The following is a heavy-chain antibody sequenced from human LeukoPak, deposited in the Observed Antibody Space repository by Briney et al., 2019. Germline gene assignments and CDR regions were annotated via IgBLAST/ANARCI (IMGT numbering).Heavy chain of an antibody. CDR2: VYTSGST. J-gene: IGHJ4*02. CDR1: GGSFSSYY. V-gene: IGHV4-4*07. D-gene: IGHD3-22*01. Sequence: PSETLSLTCTVSGGSFSSYYWNWIRQPAGKGLEWIGRVYTSGSTNYNPSLKSRLTMSVDTSKNQFSLKLSSVTAADTAVYYCARHVWYYDSPFDYWGQGTLVTVSS. CDR3: ARHVWYYDSPFDY.